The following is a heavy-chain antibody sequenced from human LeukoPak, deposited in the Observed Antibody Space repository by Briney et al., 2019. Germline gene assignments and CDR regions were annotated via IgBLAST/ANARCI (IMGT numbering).Heavy chain of an antibody. CDR2: FQYRGNS. V-gene: IGHV4-59*01. CDR1: GSSITSFY. CDR3: AQVDDFWSGIPHDYMDV. J-gene: IGHJ6*03. D-gene: IGHD3-3*01. Sequence: AEPLSLTCNVSGSSITSFYWSWLRHSPGEGLEWSGSFQYRGNSYYHPPLKSRVAMSVHTYKRQVPLRLTSVTAADAAVYYCAQVDDFWSGIPHDYMDVCGKGTTVTVSS.